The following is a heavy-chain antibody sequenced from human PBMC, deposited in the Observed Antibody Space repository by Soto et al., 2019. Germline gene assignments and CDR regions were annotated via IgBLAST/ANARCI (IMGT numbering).Heavy chain of an antibody. J-gene: IGHJ5*02. D-gene: IGHD3-10*01. CDR3: ANPTGREREWWLDP. V-gene: IGHV1-69*12. CDR2: IIPIFGTP. CDR1: GGTFSSHG. Sequence: QVQLVQSGVEVKKPGSSVKVSCKASGGTFSSHGISWVRQAPGQGLEWVGVIIPIFGTPNYAQKFQGRVTITADESTSTVYLELSTLTSEDTAVYYCANPTGREREWWLDPWGQGTLVTVSS.